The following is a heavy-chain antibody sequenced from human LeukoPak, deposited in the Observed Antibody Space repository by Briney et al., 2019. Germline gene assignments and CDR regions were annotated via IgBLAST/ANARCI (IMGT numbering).Heavy chain of an antibody. D-gene: IGHD3-10*02. CDR2: INPNSGGT. CDR3: ATNMLVRDFINWFDP. J-gene: IGHJ5*02. CDR1: GYTFTGYY. V-gene: IGHV1-2*02. Sequence: ASVKVSCKASGYTFTGYYMHWVRQAPGQGLEWMGWINPNSGGTNYEQKFPGRVTMTRDTYISTAYMELSSLRYDDTAVYYCATNMLVRDFINWFDPWGQGTLVTVSS.